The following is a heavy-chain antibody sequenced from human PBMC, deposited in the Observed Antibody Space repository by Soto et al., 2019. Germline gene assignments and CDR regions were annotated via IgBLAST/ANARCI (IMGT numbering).Heavy chain of an antibody. J-gene: IGHJ6*02. CDR2: ISGSGGST. CDR1: GFTFSSYA. Sequence: GGSLRLSCAASGFTFSSYAMSWVRQAPGKGLEWVSAISGSGGSTYYADSVKGRFTISRDNSKNTLYLQMNSLRAEDTAVYYCAKDPRAGLRYFDWLLYYYGMDVWGQGTTVTVSS. D-gene: IGHD3-9*01. V-gene: IGHV3-23*01. CDR3: AKDPRAGLRYFDWLLYYYGMDV.